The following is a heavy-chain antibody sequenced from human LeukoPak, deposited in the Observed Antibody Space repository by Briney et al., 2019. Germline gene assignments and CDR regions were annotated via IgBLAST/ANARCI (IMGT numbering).Heavy chain of an antibody. CDR1: GGSISSNNW. J-gene: IGHJ4*02. CDR3: ARDVRDGYNYGAHYFDY. D-gene: IGHD5-24*01. CDR2: IFYSGSN. V-gene: IGHV4-4*02. Sequence: SETLSLTCAVSGGSISSNNWWNWVRQPPGKGLEWIGEIFYSGSNNYNPSLKSRVTISLDTSKNQFSLKLKLSSVTAADTAVYYCARDVRDGYNYGAHYFDYWGQGTLVTVSS.